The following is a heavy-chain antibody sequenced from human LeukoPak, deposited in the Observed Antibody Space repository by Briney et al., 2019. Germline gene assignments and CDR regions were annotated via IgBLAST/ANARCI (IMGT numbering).Heavy chain of an antibody. D-gene: IGHD2-2*01. CDR3: ARVVRMGYCSSTSCQYWYFDL. Sequence: ASVKVSCKASGYTFTSYGISWVRQAPGQGFEWMGWISAYNGDTNYAQKLQGRVTMTTDTSTSTAYMELRSLRSDDTAVYYCARVVRMGYCSSTSCQYWYFDLWGRGTLVTVSS. V-gene: IGHV1-18*01. J-gene: IGHJ2*01. CDR1: GYTFTSYG. CDR2: ISAYNGDT.